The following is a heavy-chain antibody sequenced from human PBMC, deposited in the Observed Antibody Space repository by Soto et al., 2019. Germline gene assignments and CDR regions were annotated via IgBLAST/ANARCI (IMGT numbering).Heavy chain of an antibody. CDR3: ARVPMYYDFWSGYWGDYYGMDV. CDR2: ISSSGSTI. V-gene: IGHV3-48*03. J-gene: IGHJ6*02. CDR1: GFTFSSYE. D-gene: IGHD3-3*01. Sequence: GGSLRLSCAASGFTFSSYEMNWVRQAPGKGLEWVSYISSSGSTIYYADSVKGRFTISRDNAKNTLYLQMNSLRAEDTAVYYCARVPMYYDFWSGYWGDYYGMDVWGQGTTVTVSS.